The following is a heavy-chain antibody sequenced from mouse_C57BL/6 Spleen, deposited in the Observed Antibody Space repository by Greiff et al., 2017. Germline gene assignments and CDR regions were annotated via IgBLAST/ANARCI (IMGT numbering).Heavy chain of an antibody. CDR2: IDPENGDT. Sequence: VQLKESGAELVRPGASVKLSCTASGFNIKDDYMHWVKQRPEQGLEWIGWIDPENGDTEYASKFQGKATITADTSSNTAYLQLSSLTSEDTAVYYCTGYGGPWFAYWGQGTLVTVSA. J-gene: IGHJ3*01. CDR1: GFNIKDDY. D-gene: IGHD2-14*01. CDR3: TGYGGPWFAY. V-gene: IGHV14-4*01.